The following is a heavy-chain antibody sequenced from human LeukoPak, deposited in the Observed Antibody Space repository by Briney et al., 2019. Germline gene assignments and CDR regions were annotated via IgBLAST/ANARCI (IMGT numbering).Heavy chain of an antibody. Sequence: PGGSLRLSCAASGFAFSSYGMHWVRQAPGQGLEWMGWINPNSGGTNYAQKFQGRVTMTRDTSVSTAYMELSRLRSDDTAVYYCARVPRRVGYCSSTSCYTVGALDYWGQGTLVTVSS. J-gene: IGHJ4*02. V-gene: IGHV1-2*02. D-gene: IGHD2-2*02. CDR2: INPNSGGT. CDR1: GFAFSSYG. CDR3: ARVPRRVGYCSSTSCYTVGALDY.